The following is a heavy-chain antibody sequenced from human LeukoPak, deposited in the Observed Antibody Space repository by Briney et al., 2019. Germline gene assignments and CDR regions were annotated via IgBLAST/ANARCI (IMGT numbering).Heavy chain of an antibody. CDR3: ARSEEATTDAFDI. CDR1: GFTFSTYW. Sequence: PGGSLRLSCVGSGFTFSTYWMSWFRQAPGKGLEWVANIKQDGSEKYYVDSVKGRFTISRDNAKNSLYLQMNSLRAEDTAVYYCARSEEATTDAFDIWGQGTMVTVSS. V-gene: IGHV3-7*01. J-gene: IGHJ3*02. CDR2: IKQDGSEK. D-gene: IGHD5-12*01.